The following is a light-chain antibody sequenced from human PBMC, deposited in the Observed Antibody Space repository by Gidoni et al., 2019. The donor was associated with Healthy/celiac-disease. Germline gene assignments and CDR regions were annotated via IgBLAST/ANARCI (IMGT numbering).Light chain of an antibody. CDR1: PRVSSSY. V-gene: IGKV3-20*01. J-gene: IGKJ3*01. CDR2: GAS. CDR3: QQYDSSPLT. Sequence: EIVLTQPPGTLSLSPGERTTISCRAGPRVSSSYLAWYQQKPGQAPRLLIYGASSRATGVPDRFSGSGSGTDFTLTISRLEPEDFAVYYCQQYDSSPLTFGPGTKVDIK.